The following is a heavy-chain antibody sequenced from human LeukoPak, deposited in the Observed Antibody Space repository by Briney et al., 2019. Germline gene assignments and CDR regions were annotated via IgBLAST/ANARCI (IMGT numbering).Heavy chain of an antibody. CDR2: IKQDGSEK. V-gene: IGHV3-7*01. D-gene: IGHD1-26*01. CDR3: ARGEWELLAYYFDY. J-gene: IGHJ4*02. Sequence: GGSLRLSCAASGFTFSSYWTSWVRQAPGKGLEWVANIKQDGSEKYYVDSVKGRFTISRDNAKNSLYLQMNSLRAEDTAVYYCARGEWELLAYYFDYWGQGTLVTVSS. CDR1: GFTFSSYW.